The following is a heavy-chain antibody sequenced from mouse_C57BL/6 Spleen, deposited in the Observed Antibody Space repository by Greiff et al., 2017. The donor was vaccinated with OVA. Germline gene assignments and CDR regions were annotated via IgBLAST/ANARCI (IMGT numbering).Heavy chain of an antibody. CDR3: AIYDGNYGGYAMDY. Sequence: QVQLKQPGAELVKPGASVKLSCKASGYTFTSYWMHWVKQRPGQGLEWIGMIHPNSGSTNYNEKFKSKATLTVDKSSSTAYMQLSSLTSEDSAVYYCAIYDGNYGGYAMDYWGQGTSVTVSS. CDR1: GYTFTSYW. CDR2: IHPNSGST. V-gene: IGHV1-64*01. J-gene: IGHJ4*01. D-gene: IGHD2-1*01.